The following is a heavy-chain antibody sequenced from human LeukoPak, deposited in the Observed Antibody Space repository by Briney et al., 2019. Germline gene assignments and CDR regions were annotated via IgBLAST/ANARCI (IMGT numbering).Heavy chain of an antibody. D-gene: IGHD5-18*01. CDR2: IYSGGST. J-gene: IGHJ4*02. Sequence: GGSLRLSCAASGFTVSSNYMSWVRQAPGKGLEWVSVIYSGGSTYYADSVKGRFTISRDNSKNTLYLQMNSLRAEDTAVYYCARAAYSYGPVGYWGQGTLVTVSS. CDR1: GFTVSSNY. CDR3: ARAAYSYGPVGY. V-gene: IGHV3-66*02.